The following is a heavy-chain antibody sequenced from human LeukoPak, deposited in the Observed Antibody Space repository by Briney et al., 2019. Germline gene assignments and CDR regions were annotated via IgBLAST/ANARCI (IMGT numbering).Heavy chain of an antibody. V-gene: IGHV3-30-3*01. D-gene: IGHD4-17*01. Sequence: GGSLRLSCAASGFTFSDYYMSWIRQAPGKGLEWVAVISYDGSNKYYADSVKGRFTISRDNSKNTLYLQMNSLRAEDTAVYYCARDLTTAGSYWGQGTLVTVSS. J-gene: IGHJ4*02. CDR3: ARDLTTAGSY. CDR1: GFTFSDYY. CDR2: ISYDGSNK.